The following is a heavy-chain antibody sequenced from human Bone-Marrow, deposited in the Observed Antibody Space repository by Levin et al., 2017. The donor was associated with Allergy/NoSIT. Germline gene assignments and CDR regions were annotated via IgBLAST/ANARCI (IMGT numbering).Heavy chain of an antibody. Sequence: SVKVSCKPSGVTFSSYSFSWVRQAPGQGPEWMGAIVPMFGTANYAQKFQDRVTIIAHESTTTVYMELSNLRSEDTAVYYCAREMGHNPFFDSWGQGTLVTVSS. CDR1: GVTFSSYS. CDR2: IVPMFGTA. V-gene: IGHV1-69*13. CDR3: AREMGHNPFFDS. J-gene: IGHJ4*02. D-gene: IGHD1-14*01.